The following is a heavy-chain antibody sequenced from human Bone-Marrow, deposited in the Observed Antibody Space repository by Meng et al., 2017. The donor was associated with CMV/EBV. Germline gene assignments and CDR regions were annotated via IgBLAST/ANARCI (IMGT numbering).Heavy chain of an antibody. V-gene: IGHV3-13*01. CDR2: IGTAGDT. J-gene: IGHJ6*02. CDR3: ARDGDRDYWGYKGYGMDG. D-gene: IGHD7-27*01. CDR1: GFTFSSYD. Sequence: GESLKIPCVASGFTFSSYDMHWDRQATGKGLEWVSAIGTAGDTYYPGSVKGRFTISRENAKNSLYLQMNSLRAGDTAVYYCARDGDRDYWGYKGYGMDGWGQGTTVTVSS.